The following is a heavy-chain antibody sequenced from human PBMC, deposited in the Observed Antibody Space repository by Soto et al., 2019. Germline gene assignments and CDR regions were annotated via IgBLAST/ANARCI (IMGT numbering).Heavy chain of an antibody. CDR2: ISGSGGVT. J-gene: IGHJ4*02. CDR3: AKNRQFRSYYESAGHYDN. CDR1: GFTFKNYD. D-gene: IGHD3-10*01. Sequence: GGSLRLSCVASGFTFKNYDMRWIRQAPGKGLEWVSGISGSGGVTYYADSVKGRFTISRDNSKNTLYPQMNSLRAEDTAIYYCAKNRQFRSYYESAGHYDNWGQGTLVTVSS. V-gene: IGHV3-23*01.